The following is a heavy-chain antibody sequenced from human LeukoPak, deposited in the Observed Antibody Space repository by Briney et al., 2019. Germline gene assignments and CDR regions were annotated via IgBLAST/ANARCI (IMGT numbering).Heavy chain of an antibody. J-gene: IGHJ4*02. Sequence: GGSLRLSCAASGFTFSSYGMHWVRQAPGKRLEWVAFIRYDGSNKYYADSVKGRFTISRDNSKNTLYLQMNSLRAEDTAVYYCAKAVNSNPDYWGQGTLVTVSS. D-gene: IGHD4-11*01. CDR1: GFTFSSYG. CDR2: IRYDGSNK. V-gene: IGHV3-30*02. CDR3: AKAVNSNPDY.